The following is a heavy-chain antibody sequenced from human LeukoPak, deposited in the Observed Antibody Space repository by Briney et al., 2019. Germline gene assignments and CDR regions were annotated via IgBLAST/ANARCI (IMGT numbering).Heavy chain of an antibody. CDR2: IKDDGGAN. J-gene: IGHJ1*01. CDR3: AREGPNYGQYFQH. V-gene: IGHV3-7*04. CDR1: GFRFSSYW. D-gene: IGHD4-17*01. Sequence: GGSLRLSCAASGFRFSSYWMDWVRQAPGRGLEWVANIKDDGGANNNADFVEGRFHISRDNVRDSVFLQMNSLRDEDTAVYYCAREGPNYGQYFQHWGQGTLVTVSS.